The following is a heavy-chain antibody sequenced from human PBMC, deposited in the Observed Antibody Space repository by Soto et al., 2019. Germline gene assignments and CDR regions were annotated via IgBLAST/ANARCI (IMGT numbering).Heavy chain of an antibody. V-gene: IGHV3-23*01. Sequence: EVQLLESGGGXXXXGGSLRLSCAASGFTFSSYAMRWVRQAPVKGLEWVSAISGSGDSTYYADSVKGRFTISRDKSKNTLYLQMNSLRAEDTAVYYWARRGSGSYYGYWGQGTLVTVSS. J-gene: IGHJ4*02. CDR1: GFTFSSYA. CDR3: ARRGSGSYYGY. CDR2: ISGSGDST. D-gene: IGHD1-26*01.